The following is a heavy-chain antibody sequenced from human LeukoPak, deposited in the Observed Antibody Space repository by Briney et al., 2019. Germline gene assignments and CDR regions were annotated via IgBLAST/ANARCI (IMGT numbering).Heavy chain of an antibody. CDR3: ARDLSGGSGTDI. CDR2: ISSSSSYI. V-gene: IGHV3-21*01. CDR1: GFSFSDYS. D-gene: IGHD2-15*01. Sequence: PGGSLRLSCAASGFSFSDYSMSWVRQAPGKGLEWVSSISSSSSYIYYADSVKGRFTISRDNAKNSLYLQMNSLRAEDTAVYYCARDLSGGSGTDIWGQGTMVTVSS. J-gene: IGHJ3*02.